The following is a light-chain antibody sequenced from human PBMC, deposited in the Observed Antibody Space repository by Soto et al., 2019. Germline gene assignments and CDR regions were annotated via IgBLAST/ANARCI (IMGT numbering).Light chain of an antibody. V-gene: IGLV2-23*02. J-gene: IGLJ2*01. CDR2: DVT. CDR1: NRDIGIYNL. Sequence: QSALTQPASVSGSPGQSITISCTGTNRDIGIYNLVSWYQQHPGKVPQVIIYDVTKRPSGVSDRFSGSKSGNTASLTISGLQAEDEADDYCCSYAGTTTFVIFGGGTKVTVL. CDR3: CSYAGTTTFVI.